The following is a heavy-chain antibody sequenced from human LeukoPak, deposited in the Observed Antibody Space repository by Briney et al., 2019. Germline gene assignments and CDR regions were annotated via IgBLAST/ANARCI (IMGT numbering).Heavy chain of an antibody. V-gene: IGHV3-30*03. Sequence: GGSLRLSCAASGFTFSNYGMHWVRQAPGKGLEWVALISYDGTNKYYADSVKGRFTISRDNSKNTLYLQMNSLRAEDTAVYYCARVDDRGHYYDSSGPRRLFDYWGQGTLVTVSS. CDR2: ISYDGTNK. J-gene: IGHJ4*02. CDR3: ARVDDRGHYYDSSGPRRLFDY. D-gene: IGHD3-22*01. CDR1: GFTFSNYG.